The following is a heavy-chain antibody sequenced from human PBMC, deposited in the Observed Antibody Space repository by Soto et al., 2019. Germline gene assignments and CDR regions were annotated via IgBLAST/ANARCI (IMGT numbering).Heavy chain of an antibody. CDR1: GSTFTSYG. J-gene: IGHJ4*02. D-gene: IGHD2-2*01. V-gene: IGHV1-18*01. CDR2: ISAYNGNT. Sequence: GASVKVSCKASGSTFTSYGISWVRQAPGQGLEWMGWISAYNGNTNYAQKLQGRVTMTTDTSTSTAYMELRSLRSDDTAVYYCARDLEGDIVVVPAAPGYWGQGTLVTVSS. CDR3: ARDLEGDIVVVPAAPGY.